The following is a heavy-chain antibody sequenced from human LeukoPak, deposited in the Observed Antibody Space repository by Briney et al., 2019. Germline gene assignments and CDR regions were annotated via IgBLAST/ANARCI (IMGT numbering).Heavy chain of an antibody. CDR2: ISAYNGNT. J-gene: IGHJ4*02. CDR3: ARVAHIENDYGDLEGLGY. CDR1: GYTFTGYY. D-gene: IGHD4-17*01. V-gene: IGHV1-18*04. Sequence: ASVKVSCKASGYTFTGYYMHWVRQAPGQGLEWMGWISAYNGNTNYAQKLQGRVTMTTDTSTSTAYMELRSLRSDDTAVYYCARVAHIENDYGDLEGLGYWGQGTLVTVSS.